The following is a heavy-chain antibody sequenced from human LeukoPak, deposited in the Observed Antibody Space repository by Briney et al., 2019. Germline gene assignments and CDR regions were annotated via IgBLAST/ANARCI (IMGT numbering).Heavy chain of an antibody. CDR3: AKDFGRNLGGPGY. V-gene: IGHV3-23*01. CDR1: GFTFSTYT. Sequence: GGSLRLSCAASGFTFSTYTMAWVRQAPGGGLEWVSGISDNGGRTYYADSGKGRFASSRDDSKSTLYLQMNSLRGEDTAVYYCAKDFGRNLGGPGYWGRGTLVIVSS. J-gene: IGHJ4*02. CDR2: ISDNGGRT. D-gene: IGHD1-14*01.